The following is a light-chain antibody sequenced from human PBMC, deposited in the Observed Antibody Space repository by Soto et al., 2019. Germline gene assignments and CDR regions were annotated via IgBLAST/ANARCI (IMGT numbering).Light chain of an antibody. J-gene: IGKJ5*01. CDR3: QQANSFPIT. Sequence: DIQMTQSPSTLPASVGDRVTITCRASQSISTWLAWYQQKPGKAPKLLIDEASSLQSGVPSRFRGSGSGTDFTLTISSLQAEDSATYFCQQANSFPITFGQGTRLEIK. CDR2: EAS. CDR1: QSISTW. V-gene: IGKV1-12*01.